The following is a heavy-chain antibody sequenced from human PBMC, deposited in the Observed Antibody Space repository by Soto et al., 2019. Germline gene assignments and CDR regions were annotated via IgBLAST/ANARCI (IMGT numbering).Heavy chain of an antibody. D-gene: IGHD1-26*01. J-gene: IGHJ4*02. V-gene: IGHV4-4*02. CDR1: GGSIRSNNW. Sequence: SETLSLTCAVSGGSIRSNNWWSWVRQPPGKGLEWIGEIFHSGSTNYNPSLKTRVTISVDKPKNQFSLKLSSVTAADTAVYYCARVFSGSYSDYWGQGTLVTVS. CDR3: ARVFSGSYSDY. CDR2: IFHSGST.